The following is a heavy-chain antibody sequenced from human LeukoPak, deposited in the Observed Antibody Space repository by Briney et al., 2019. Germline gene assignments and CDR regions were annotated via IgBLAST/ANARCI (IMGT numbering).Heavy chain of an antibody. CDR3: ARXXGSLYYDSSGYYPFDY. J-gene: IGHJ4*02. CDR2: IYYSGST. D-gene: IGHD3-22*01. Sequence: SETLSLTCTVSGGSISSSSYYWGWIRQPPGKGLEWIGSIYYSGSTYYNPSLKSRVTISVDTSKNQFSLKLSCVTAADTAVYXCARXXGSLYYDSSGYYPFDYWGQGTLVTVSS. CDR1: GGSISSSSYY. V-gene: IGHV4-39*01.